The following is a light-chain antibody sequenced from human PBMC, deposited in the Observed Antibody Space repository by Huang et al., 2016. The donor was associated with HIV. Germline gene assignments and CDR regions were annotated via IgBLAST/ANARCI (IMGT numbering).Light chain of an antibody. V-gene: IGKV3-15*01. CDR2: MAS. Sequence: EIVMTQSPATLSVSPGESATLSCRAIQSVSSNFGWYQQKPDQAPRLLIFMASTRATGIPARFSGSESGTKFTLTISSLQSEDFAVYHCQQYNSWPGTFGQGTKVEIK. CDR3: QQYNSWPGT. J-gene: IGKJ1*01. CDR1: QSVSSN.